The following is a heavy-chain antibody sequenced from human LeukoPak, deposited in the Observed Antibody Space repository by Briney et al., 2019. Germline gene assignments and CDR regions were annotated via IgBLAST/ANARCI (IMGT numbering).Heavy chain of an antibody. J-gene: IGHJ5*02. D-gene: IGHD2-21*01. CDR2: FYSSGNN. CDR1: GGSMSSYF. Sequence: PSETLSLTCLVSGGSMSSYFWSWIRQPAGKGLEWIGRFYSSGNNNYNPSLRSRVTMSADTSKNQFSMELTSVTAADTAVYYCARHSWGGAQTDNWFDPWGQGTLVTVSS. CDR3: ARHSWGGAQTDNWFDP. V-gene: IGHV4-4*07.